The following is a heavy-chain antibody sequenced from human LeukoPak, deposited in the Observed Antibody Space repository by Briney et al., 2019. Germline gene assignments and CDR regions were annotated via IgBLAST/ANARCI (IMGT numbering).Heavy chain of an antibody. CDR2: ISGSGGST. V-gene: IGHV3-23*01. D-gene: IGHD3-10*01. CDR3: AKAERITMVRGASSL. J-gene: IGHJ4*02. CDR1: GFTFSSYG. Sequence: GGSLRLSCAASGFTFSSYGMSWVRQAPGKGLEWVSAISGSGGSTYYADSVKGRFTISRDNSNNTLYLQMNSLRAEDTAVYYCAKAERITMVRGASSLGGQGTLVTVSS.